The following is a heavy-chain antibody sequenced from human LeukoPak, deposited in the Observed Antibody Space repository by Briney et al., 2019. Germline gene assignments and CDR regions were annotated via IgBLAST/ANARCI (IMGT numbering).Heavy chain of an antibody. D-gene: IGHD4-17*01. Sequence: GESLKISCKGSGYSFTSYWIGWVRQMPGKGLEWMGIIYPGDSDTRYSPSFQGQVTISADKSISTACLQWSSLKASDTAMYYCARTTVTTLAYFQHWGQGTLVTVSS. CDR1: GYSFTSYW. J-gene: IGHJ1*01. V-gene: IGHV5-51*01. CDR3: ARTTVTTLAYFQH. CDR2: IYPGDSDT.